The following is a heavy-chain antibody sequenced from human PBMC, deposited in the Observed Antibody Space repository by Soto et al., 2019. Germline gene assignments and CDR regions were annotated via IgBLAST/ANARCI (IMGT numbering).Heavy chain of an antibody. CDR3: ARESYDILTGYYRVFDY. V-gene: IGHV3-48*01. D-gene: IGHD3-9*01. CDR2: ISSSSSTI. J-gene: IGHJ4*02. CDR1: GFTFSSYS. Sequence: GGSLRLSCAASGFTFSSYSMNWVRQAPGKGLEWVSYISSSSSTIYYADSVKGRSTISRDNAKNSLYLQMNSLRAEDTAVYYCARESYDILTGYYRVFDYWGQGTLVTVSS.